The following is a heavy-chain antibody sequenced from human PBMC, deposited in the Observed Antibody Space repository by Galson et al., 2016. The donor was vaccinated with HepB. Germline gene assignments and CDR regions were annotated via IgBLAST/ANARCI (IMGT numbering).Heavy chain of an antibody. CDR2: IKYDGSEN. CDR1: GFTFSDSW. D-gene: IGHD5-24*01. V-gene: IGHV3-7*01. CDR3: ARDHNYRLDL. J-gene: IGHJ4*02. Sequence: LRLSCAASGFTFSDSWMAWVRQAPGEGLEWVANIKYDGSENHYVDSVKGRFTISRDNAQNSVFLQMSGLRAEDTAVYYCARDHNYRLDLWGQGTLVTVSS.